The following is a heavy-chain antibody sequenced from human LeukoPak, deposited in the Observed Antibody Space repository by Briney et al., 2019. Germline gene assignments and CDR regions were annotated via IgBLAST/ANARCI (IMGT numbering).Heavy chain of an antibody. CDR2: IYTSGST. D-gene: IGHD3-22*01. V-gene: IGHV4-59*10. CDR1: GGSFSGYY. Sequence: PSETLSLTCAVYGGSFSGYYWSWIRQPPGKGLEWIGRIYTSGSTNYNPSLKSRVTISVDTSKNQFSLKLSSVTAADTAVYYCARDSYDSSGYYQKHYYYYYMDVWGKGTTVTISS. CDR3: ARDSYDSSGYYQKHYYYYYMDV. J-gene: IGHJ6*03.